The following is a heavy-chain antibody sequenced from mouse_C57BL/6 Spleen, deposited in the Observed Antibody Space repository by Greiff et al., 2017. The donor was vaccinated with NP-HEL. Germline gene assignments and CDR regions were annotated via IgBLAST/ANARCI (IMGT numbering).Heavy chain of an antibody. CDR3: ARHEDYYGSRTWFAY. CDR2: ISGGGGNT. V-gene: IGHV5-9*01. D-gene: IGHD1-1*01. CDR1: GFTFSSYT. Sequence: EVQGVESGGGLVKPGGSLKLSCAASGFTFSSYTMSWVRQTPEKRLEWVATISGGGGNTYYPDSVKGRFTISRDNAKNTLYLQMSSLRSEDTALYYCARHEDYYGSRTWFAYWGQGTLVTVSA. J-gene: IGHJ3*01.